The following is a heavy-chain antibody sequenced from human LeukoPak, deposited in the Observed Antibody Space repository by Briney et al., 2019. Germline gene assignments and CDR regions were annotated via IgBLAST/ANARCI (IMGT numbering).Heavy chain of an antibody. J-gene: IGHJ4*02. D-gene: IGHD4/OR15-4a*01. Sequence: PGGSLRLSCAASGFTFSSYGMHWVRQAPGKGLEWGAVIWYDGSNKNYADPVKGRFTISRDNSKNTLYLQMNSLRAEDTAVYYCARDQTTIRPLDYWGQGTLVTVSS. V-gene: IGHV3-33*01. CDR3: ARDQTTIRPLDY. CDR2: IWYDGSNK. CDR1: GFTFSSYG.